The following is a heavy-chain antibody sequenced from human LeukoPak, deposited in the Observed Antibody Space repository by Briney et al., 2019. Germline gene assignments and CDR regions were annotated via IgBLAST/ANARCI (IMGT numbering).Heavy chain of an antibody. CDR3: ARGSRLLWFGESPLDY. CDR1: GGSFSGYY. J-gene: IGHJ4*02. Sequence: PSETLSLTCAVYGGSFSGYYWSWIHQPPGKGLEWIGEINHSGSTNYNPSLKSRVTISVDTSKNQFSLKLSSVTAADTAVYYCARGSRLLWFGESPLDYWGQGTLVTVSS. V-gene: IGHV4-34*01. CDR2: INHSGST. D-gene: IGHD3-10*01.